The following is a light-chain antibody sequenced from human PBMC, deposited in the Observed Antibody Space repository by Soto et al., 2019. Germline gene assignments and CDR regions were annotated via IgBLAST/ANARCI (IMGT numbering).Light chain of an antibody. J-gene: IGKJ4*01. CDR1: QPVFIRY. CDR2: GAS. CDR3: QQFGDSLT. Sequence: ETVLTQSPGTLSLSPGERATLSCRASQPVFIRYLAWYQQKPGQAPRLLIYGASTRATGIPDRFSGSWSGTDFTLTVSRLEPEDFAVYYCQQFGDSLTFGGGTKVEI. V-gene: IGKV3-20*01.